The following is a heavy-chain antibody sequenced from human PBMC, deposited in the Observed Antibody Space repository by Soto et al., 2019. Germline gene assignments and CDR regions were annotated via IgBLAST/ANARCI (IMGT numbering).Heavy chain of an antibody. J-gene: IGHJ3*02. D-gene: IGHD5-18*01. CDR2: IGTAGDT. CDR1: GFTFSNYD. CDR3: ARPRIQLWAPDGFHI. V-gene: IGHV3-13*01. Sequence: SGFTFSNYDMHWVRQVTGKGLEWISGIGTAGDTYYAGSVRGRFTISRENAKNSLYLQMSSLRAEDTAVYYCARPRIQLWAPDGFHIWGQGTMVTVSS.